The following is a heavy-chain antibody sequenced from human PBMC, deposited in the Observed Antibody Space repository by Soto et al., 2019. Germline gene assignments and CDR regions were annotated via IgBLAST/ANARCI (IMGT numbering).Heavy chain of an antibody. CDR1: GFSLSTSGVG. Sequence: QITLKESGPTLVKPTQTLTLTCTFSGFSLSTSGVGVGWIRQPPGKALEWLALIYWDDYKDYNPSLKSRLTITTDTSKNQVVLTMTNMDPVDTATYYFAHSDVVLVARHNFYIGGEGTMVTVSS. CDR3: AHSDVVLVARHNFYI. D-gene: IGHD2-8*02. V-gene: IGHV2-5*02. J-gene: IGHJ3*02. CDR2: IYWDDYK.